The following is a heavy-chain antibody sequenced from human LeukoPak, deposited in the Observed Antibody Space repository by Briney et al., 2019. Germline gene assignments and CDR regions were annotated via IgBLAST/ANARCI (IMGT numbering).Heavy chain of an antibody. CDR3: ARHKGVVGAYLFAT. Sequence: GESLKFSSQGSAYRSTSYCIVWGRQMPGKGLEWVGIIYPGDSDTRYSPSFQGQVTISADKSISTAYLQWSSPKASDTAMYSCARHKGVVGAYLFATWGQGTLVTVSS. D-gene: IGHD1-26*01. CDR2: IYPGDSDT. J-gene: IGHJ5*02. CDR1: AYRSTSYC. V-gene: IGHV5-51*01.